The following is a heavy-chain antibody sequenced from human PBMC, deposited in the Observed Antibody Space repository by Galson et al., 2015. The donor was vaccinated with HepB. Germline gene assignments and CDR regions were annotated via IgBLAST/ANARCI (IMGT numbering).Heavy chain of an antibody. D-gene: IGHD5-24*01. V-gene: IGHV1-18*01. CDR1: GYTFTTYG. J-gene: IGHJ4*02. Sequence: SVKVSCKASGYTFTTYGVSWVRQAPGQGLEWMGRISAYNGNTDYAQKLQGRVTLTTDTSTSTAYTELRSLRSDDTAIYYCARGGVATIGGPTFDFWGQGTLVTVSS. CDR2: ISAYNGNT. CDR3: ARGGVATIGGPTFDF.